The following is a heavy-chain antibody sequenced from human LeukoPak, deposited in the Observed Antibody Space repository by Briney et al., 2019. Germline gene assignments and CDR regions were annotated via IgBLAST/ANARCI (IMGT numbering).Heavy chain of an antibody. J-gene: IGHJ4*02. CDR1: GFSFSNAW. Sequence: GGSLRLSCTASGFSFSNAWMSWVRQAPGKGLEWVGRIRSRTDGGTTDYTAPVKGRFTISRDDSKNTLYLQMNSLKTEDTAVYYCTTEVWRGYWGQGTLVTVSS. V-gene: IGHV3-15*01. CDR2: IRSRTDGGTT. CDR3: TTEVWRGY. D-gene: IGHD2-8*01.